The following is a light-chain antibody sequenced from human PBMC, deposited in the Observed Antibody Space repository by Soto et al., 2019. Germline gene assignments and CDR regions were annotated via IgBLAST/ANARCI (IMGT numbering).Light chain of an antibody. CDR1: QSVSSSY. V-gene: IGKV3-20*01. CDR3: QQYGSSPQT. Sequence: EIVLTQSPGTLSLSPGERATLSCRASQSVSSSYLSWYQQKPGQAPRRLIYGASSRATGIPDRFSGSGSGTVFTPTISRLEPEDFAVYFCQQYGSSPQTFGQGTKVEIK. J-gene: IGKJ1*01. CDR2: GAS.